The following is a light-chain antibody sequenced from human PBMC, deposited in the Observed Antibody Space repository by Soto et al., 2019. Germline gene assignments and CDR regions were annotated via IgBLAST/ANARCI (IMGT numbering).Light chain of an antibody. CDR1: PTVSNDY. V-gene: IGKV3-20*01. CDR3: QHYNSYSEA. J-gene: IGKJ1*01. CDR2: SVS. Sequence: MVWTQPPGTPSLTTGERATLSCRASPTVSNDYVAWVQQKPGQTPRLLIYSVSSRATGIQARFSGSGSGTDFTLTISSLQPDDFATYYCQHYNSYSEAFGQGTEV.